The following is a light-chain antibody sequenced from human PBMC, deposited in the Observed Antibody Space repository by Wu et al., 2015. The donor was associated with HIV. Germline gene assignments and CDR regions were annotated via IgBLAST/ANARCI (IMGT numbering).Light chain of an antibody. V-gene: IGKV3D-20*02. Sequence: DSVLTQSPGTLSLSPGERATLSCRASQRMSSSYIAWYQQKPGQAPRLLIYGASTRAADIPDRFSGSGSGTEFTLTISSLEPDDFAVYYCQHRSDWPTFGQGTKVEIQ. CDR1: QRMSSSY. CDR2: GAS. J-gene: IGKJ1*01. CDR3: QHRSDWPT.